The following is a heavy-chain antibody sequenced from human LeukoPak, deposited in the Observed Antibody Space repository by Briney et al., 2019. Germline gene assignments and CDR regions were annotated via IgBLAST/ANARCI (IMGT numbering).Heavy chain of an antibody. CDR3: ARRSGSYFRWFDP. CDR1: GGSFSGYY. V-gene: IGHV4-34*01. J-gene: IGHJ5*02. CDR2: INHSGST. D-gene: IGHD1-26*01. Sequence: SETLSLTCAVYGGSFSGYYWSWIRQPPGKGLEWLGEINHSGSTNYNPSLKSRVTISVDTSKNQFSLKLSSVTAADTAVYYCARRSGSYFRWFDPWGQGTLVTVSS.